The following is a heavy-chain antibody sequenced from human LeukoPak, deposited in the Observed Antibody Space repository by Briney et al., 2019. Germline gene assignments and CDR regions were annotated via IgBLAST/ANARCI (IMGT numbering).Heavy chain of an antibody. V-gene: IGHV3-23*01. Sequence: GGSLRLSCAASGFTFSSCAMSWVRQAPGKGLEWVSTIIDSGNSIYYADSAEGRFTISRDNSKNTLYLQMNSLRAGDTAVYYCAKDPIFSGSYGVFDYWGRGTLVTVSS. D-gene: IGHD1-26*01. CDR2: IIDSGNSI. CDR1: GFTFSSCA. CDR3: AKDPIFSGSYGVFDY. J-gene: IGHJ4*02.